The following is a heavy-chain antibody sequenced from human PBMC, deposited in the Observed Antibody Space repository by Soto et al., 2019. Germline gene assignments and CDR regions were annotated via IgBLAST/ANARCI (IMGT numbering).Heavy chain of an antibody. D-gene: IGHD2-8*01. Sequence: ASVKVSCKASSYFFTTYGISWVRQAPGQGLEWMGYISVKNGNTNYAQKFQGRVTLTTDTSTTTAYMELRSLTSDDTAMYYCARDLATFGPGPNEFWGQGTLVTVSS. V-gene: IGHV1-18*01. CDR3: ARDLATFGPGPNEF. CDR2: ISVKNGNT. J-gene: IGHJ4*02. CDR1: SYFFTTYG.